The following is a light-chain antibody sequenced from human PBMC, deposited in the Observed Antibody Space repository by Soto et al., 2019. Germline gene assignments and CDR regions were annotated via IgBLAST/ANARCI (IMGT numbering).Light chain of an antibody. CDR1: HSVSNN. Sequence: EIVLTQSPCTLSLSPGERATLSCRVSHSVSNNYLAWYQQKPGQAPRLLIYGASTRATGIPARFSGSGFGTEFTLTISSLQSEDFAVYFCQQYNIWPQTFGQGTKVDI. CDR3: QQYNIWPQT. CDR2: GAS. J-gene: IGKJ1*01. V-gene: IGKV3-15*01.